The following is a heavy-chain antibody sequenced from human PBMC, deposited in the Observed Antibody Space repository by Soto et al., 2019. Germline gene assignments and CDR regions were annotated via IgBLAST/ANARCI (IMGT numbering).Heavy chain of an antibody. D-gene: IGHD6-13*01. CDR2: IYYSGST. V-gene: IGHV4-61*01. J-gene: IGHJ5*02. CDR3: AGAYSSPNWFDP. Sequence: SETLSLACTVSGGSVSSGSYYWSWIRQPPGKGLEWIGYIYYSGSTNYNPSLKSRVTISVDTSKNQFSLKLSSVTAADTAVYYCAGAYSSPNWFDPWGQGTMVTVSS. CDR1: GGSVSSGSYY.